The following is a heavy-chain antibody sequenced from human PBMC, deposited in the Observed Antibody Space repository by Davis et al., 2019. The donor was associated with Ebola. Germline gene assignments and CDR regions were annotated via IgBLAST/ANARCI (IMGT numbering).Heavy chain of an antibody. J-gene: IGHJ3*02. CDR1: GFTFSSYG. CDR2: ISYDGSNK. CDR3: TRGSVRFLEWLSQNAFDI. Sequence: PGGSLRLSCAASGFTFSSYGMHWVRQAPGKGLEWVAVISYDGSNKYYADSVKGRFTISRDNSKNTLYLQMNSLRTEDTAVYYCTRGSVRFLEWLSQNAFDIWGQGTMVTVSS. V-gene: IGHV3-30*03. D-gene: IGHD3-3*01.